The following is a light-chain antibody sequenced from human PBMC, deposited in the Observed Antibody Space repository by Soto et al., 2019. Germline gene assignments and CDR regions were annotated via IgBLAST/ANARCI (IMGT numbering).Light chain of an antibody. J-gene: IGKJ2*01. CDR1: QSVSSNY. Sequence: EIVLTQSPGTLSLSPGERATLSCRASQSVSSNYLAWYQQKPGQAPRLLIYGASSRATGIPDRFSGSGSGTDFTLTISRLEPEDFAMYYCQQYGSSPWTFGQGTKLEIK. CDR2: GAS. V-gene: IGKV3-20*01. CDR3: QQYGSSPWT.